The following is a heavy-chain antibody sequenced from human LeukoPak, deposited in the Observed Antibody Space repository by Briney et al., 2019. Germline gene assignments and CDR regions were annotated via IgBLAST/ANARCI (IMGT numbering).Heavy chain of an antibody. J-gene: IGHJ6*03. CDR1: GCSISSSSYY. CDR2: IYYSRST. CDR3: ARGTPDSRYYGTYYMDV. Sequence: SETLSLTCTVSGCSISSSSYYWGWIRQPPGKGLEWIGSIYYSRSTYYNPSLKSRVTISVDTSKNHFSLKLRSLTAADTAMYYCARGTPDSRYYGTYYMDVWGKGTTVTISS. V-gene: IGHV4-39*07. D-gene: IGHD3-10*01.